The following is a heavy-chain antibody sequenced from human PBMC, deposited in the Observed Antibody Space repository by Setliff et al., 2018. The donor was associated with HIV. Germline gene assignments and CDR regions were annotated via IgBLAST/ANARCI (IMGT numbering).Heavy chain of an antibody. J-gene: IGHJ5*02. Sequence: SETLSLTCTVSGGSISSSSYYWNWFRQYPGKGLEWIGYIHYTGATNQNPSLRSLITISLDMSKNQFSLKLTSVTAADTAVYYCARAPYVSGSFGWFDPWGQGTLVTVSS. D-gene: IGHD3-10*01. CDR1: GGSISSSSYY. CDR2: IHYTGAT. CDR3: ARAPYVSGSFGWFDP. V-gene: IGHV4-31*01.